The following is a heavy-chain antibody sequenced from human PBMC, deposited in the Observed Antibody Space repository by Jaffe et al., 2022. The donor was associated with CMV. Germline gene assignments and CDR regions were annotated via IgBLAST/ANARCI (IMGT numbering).Heavy chain of an antibody. Sequence: EVQLVESGGGFVQPGGSLRVSCEASGFTFNTYEMNWVRQAPGKGLEWIAYISAGGSTMYYADSVRGRFTISRDNARKSLHLQMNSLRVDDTAVYYCAREGGEGTTNFYDYWGQGRLVTVSS. D-gene: IGHD3-16*01. J-gene: IGHJ4*02. CDR3: AREGGEGTTNFYDY. CDR1: GFTFNTYE. V-gene: IGHV3-48*03. CDR2: ISAGGSTM.